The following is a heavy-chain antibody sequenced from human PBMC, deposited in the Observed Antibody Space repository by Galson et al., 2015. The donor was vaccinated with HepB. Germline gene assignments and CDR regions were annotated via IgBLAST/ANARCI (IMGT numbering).Heavy chain of an antibody. D-gene: IGHD3-10*01. J-gene: IGHJ6*03. V-gene: IGHV3-53*01. CDR3: ARGQTGGYYYYYYMDV. CDR1: GFTVSSNY. Sequence: SLRLSCAASGFTVSSNYMSWVRQAPGKGLGWVSVIYSGGSTYYADSVKGRFTISRDNSKNTLYLQMNSLRAEDTAVYYCARGQTGGYYYYYYMDVWGKGTTVTVSS. CDR2: IYSGGST.